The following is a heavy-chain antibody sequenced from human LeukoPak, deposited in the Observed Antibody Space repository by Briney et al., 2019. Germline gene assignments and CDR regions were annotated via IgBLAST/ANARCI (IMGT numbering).Heavy chain of an antibody. Sequence: GGSLRLSCAASGFTFSSYSMNWVRQAPGKGLEWVSFISTSSSYIHNADSVKGRFTISRDNAKNSLYLQMNSLRVEDTAVYYCARGGSSGWYVDVWGKGTTVTVSS. D-gene: IGHD6-19*01. CDR1: GFTFSSYS. J-gene: IGHJ6*04. V-gene: IGHV3-21*01. CDR3: ARGGSSGWYVDV. CDR2: ISTSSSYI.